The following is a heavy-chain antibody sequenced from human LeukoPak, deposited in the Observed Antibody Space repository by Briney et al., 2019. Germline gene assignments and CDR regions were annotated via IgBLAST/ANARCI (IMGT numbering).Heavy chain of an antibody. J-gene: IGHJ4*02. D-gene: IGHD1-26*01. Sequence: GGSLRLSCAASGFTFSTYWMTWARQAPGKGLEWVANIKEDGSETYYMDSAKGRFTISRDNAKNTLYLQMNSLRAEDTAVYYCAKAANEWELLAGYFDYWGQGTLVTVSS. V-gene: IGHV3-7*03. CDR1: GFTFSTYW. CDR3: AKAANEWELLAGYFDY. CDR2: IKEDGSET.